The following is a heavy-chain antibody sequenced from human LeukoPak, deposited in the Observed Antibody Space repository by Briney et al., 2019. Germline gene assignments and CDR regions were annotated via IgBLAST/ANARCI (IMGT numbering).Heavy chain of an antibody. Sequence: SETLSPTCTASAGSITSNYWSWIRQPPGKGLEWIGYIYNTGSTNYNPSLESRVTISIDTSENQFSLKLSSVTPADTAVYYCARDRERYHDYWGQGTLVTVSS. CDR2: IYNTGST. CDR3: ARDRERYHDY. J-gene: IGHJ4*02. D-gene: IGHD2-2*01. CDR1: AGSITSNY. V-gene: IGHV4-59*01.